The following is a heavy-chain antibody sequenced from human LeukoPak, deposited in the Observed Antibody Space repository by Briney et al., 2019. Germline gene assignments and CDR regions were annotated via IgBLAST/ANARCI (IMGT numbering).Heavy chain of an antibody. J-gene: IGHJ4*02. CDR1: GYTFTSYA. Sequence: ASVKVSCKASGYTFTSYAMHWVRQAPGQRLEWMGWINAGNGNTKYSQKLQGRVTMTTDTSTSTAYMELRSLRSDDTAVYYCARDASDIVVVPAARRDYWGQGTLVTVSS. CDR2: INAGNGNT. CDR3: ARDASDIVVVPAARRDY. V-gene: IGHV1-3*01. D-gene: IGHD2-2*01.